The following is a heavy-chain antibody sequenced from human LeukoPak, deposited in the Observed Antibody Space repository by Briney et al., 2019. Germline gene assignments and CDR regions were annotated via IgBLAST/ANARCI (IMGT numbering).Heavy chain of an antibody. J-gene: IGHJ4*02. D-gene: IGHD1-20*01. V-gene: IGHV1-8*01. CDR1: GYTITSYD. Sequence: ASVKVSCKASGYTITSYDINWVRQATRQGLAWMGWMNPNSGNTGYAQKFQGRVTMTRNTSISTAYMELSSLRSEDTAVYYCARGNNWDPTDYWGQGTLVTVSS. CDR3: ARGNNWDPTDY. CDR2: MNPNSGNT.